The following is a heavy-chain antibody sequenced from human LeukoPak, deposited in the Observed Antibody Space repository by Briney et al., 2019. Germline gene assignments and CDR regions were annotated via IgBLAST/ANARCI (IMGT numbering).Heavy chain of an antibody. Sequence: GGSLRLSCAASGFTFSISWMHWVRQAPGKGLAWVSHINSDGSRTDYADSVRGRFTISRDNAKNSLYLQMNSLRAEDTALYYCAKDMGIVGATIDYWGQGTLVTVSS. CDR1: GFTFSISW. D-gene: IGHD1-26*01. J-gene: IGHJ4*02. CDR2: INSDGSRT. CDR3: AKDMGIVGATIDY. V-gene: IGHV3-74*01.